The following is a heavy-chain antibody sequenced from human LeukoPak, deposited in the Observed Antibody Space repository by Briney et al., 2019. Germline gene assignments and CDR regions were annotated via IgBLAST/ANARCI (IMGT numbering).Heavy chain of an antibody. CDR3: ARDQTPYY. V-gene: IGHV3-49*04. CDR1: GFTFGDYA. CDR2: IRSKTYGGTP. Sequence: GGSLRLSCTGSGFTFGDYAMTWVRQAPGKGLEWVGFIRSKTYGGTPEYAASVKGRFNISRDDSKSIAYLQMNSLKIEDTAVYYCARDQTPYYWGQGTLVTVSS. J-gene: IGHJ4*02.